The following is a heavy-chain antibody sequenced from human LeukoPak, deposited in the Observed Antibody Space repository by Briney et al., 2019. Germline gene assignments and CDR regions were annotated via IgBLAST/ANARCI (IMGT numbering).Heavy chain of an antibody. CDR2: ISYDGSNK. J-gene: IGHJ3*02. CDR3: ARALSGTVANDAFDI. D-gene: IGHD1-26*01. CDR1: GFTFSSYA. V-gene: IGHV3-30-3*01. Sequence: PGRSLRLSCAASGFTFSSYAMHWVRQAPGKGLEWVAVISYDGSNKYYADSVKGRFTISRDNSKNTLYLQMNSPRAEDTAVYYCARALSGTVANDAFDIWGQGTMVTVSS.